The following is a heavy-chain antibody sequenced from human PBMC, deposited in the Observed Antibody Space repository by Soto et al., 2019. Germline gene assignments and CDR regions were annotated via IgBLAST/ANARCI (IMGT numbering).Heavy chain of an antibody. V-gene: IGHV4-34*01. CDR3: ARGRTYYDILTGYYIGPWFDP. D-gene: IGHD3-9*01. Sequence: SETLSLTCAVYGGSFSGYYWSWIRQPPGKGLEWIGEINHSGSTNYNPSLKSRVTISVDTSKNQFSLKLSSVTAADTAVYYCARGRTYYDILTGYYIGPWFDPWGQGTLVTVSS. CDR1: GGSFSGYY. CDR2: INHSGST. J-gene: IGHJ5*02.